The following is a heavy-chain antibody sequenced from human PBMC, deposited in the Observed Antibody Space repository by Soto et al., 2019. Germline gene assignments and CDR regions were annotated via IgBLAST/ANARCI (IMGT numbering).Heavy chain of an antibody. Sequence: GGSLRLSCTASGFTVGSNYMSWVRQAPGKGLEWVSVIYSGGTTYYADSVQGRFTISRDISKNTLYLQMNSLRAEDTAVYYCATPEYSKHLDYYYGMDVWGQGTTVTVSS. CDR3: ATPEYSKHLDYYYGMDV. J-gene: IGHJ6*02. D-gene: IGHD4-4*01. CDR2: IYSGGTT. V-gene: IGHV3-53*01. CDR1: GFTVGSNY.